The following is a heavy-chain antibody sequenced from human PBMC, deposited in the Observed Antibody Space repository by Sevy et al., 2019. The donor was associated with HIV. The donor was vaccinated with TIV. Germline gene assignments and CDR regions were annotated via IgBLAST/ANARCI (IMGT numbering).Heavy chain of an antibody. CDR3: VRDWADYHYYPSDY. CDR2: VSFDGNIK. J-gene: IGHJ4*02. V-gene: IGHV3-30*03. CDR1: GFAFSTHG. Sequence: GGSLRLSCAASGFAFSTHGMHWVRQAPGKGLEWVAVVSFDGNIKYYVDSVKGRFTISRDNSKNTLYLQMNSLRAEDTAIYYCVRDWADYHYYPSDYWGQGTLVTVSS. D-gene: IGHD3-16*02.